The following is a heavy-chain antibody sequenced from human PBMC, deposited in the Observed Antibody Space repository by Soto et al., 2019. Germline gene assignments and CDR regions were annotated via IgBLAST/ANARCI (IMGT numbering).Heavy chain of an antibody. CDR2: ISAYNGNT. D-gene: IGHD3-10*01. Sequence: ASVKVSCKASGYTFTSYGISWVRQAPGQGLEWMGWISAYNGNTNYAQKLQGRVTMTTDTSTSTAYMELRSLRSDDTAVYYCVRDLGSMVRGIVPLFDYWGQGTLVTVSS. CDR1: GYTFTSYG. CDR3: VRDLGSMVRGIVPLFDY. J-gene: IGHJ4*02. V-gene: IGHV1-18*01.